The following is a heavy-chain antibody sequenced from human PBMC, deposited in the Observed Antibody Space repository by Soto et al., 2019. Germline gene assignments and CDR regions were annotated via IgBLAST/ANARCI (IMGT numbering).Heavy chain of an antibody. D-gene: IGHD3-3*01. CDR1: GFAFSSYA. CDR2: ISGSGEST. CDR3: AKDPMYYDFWSGPSGWFGP. V-gene: IGHV3-23*01. Sequence: PGGSLRLSCAASGFAFSSYAMNWVRQAPGKGLEWVSSISGSGESTYYADSVKGRFTISRDSSRNTLFLQMNCLSAEDTAIYYCAKDPMYYDFWSGPSGWFGPWGQGTLVIVSS. J-gene: IGHJ5*02.